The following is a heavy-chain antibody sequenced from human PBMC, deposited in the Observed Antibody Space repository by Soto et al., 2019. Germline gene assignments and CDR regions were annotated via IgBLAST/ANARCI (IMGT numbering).Heavy chain of an antibody. Sequence: GGSLRLSCAASGFTVSSNYMSWVRQAPGKGLEWVSVIYSGGSTYYADSVKGRFTISRDNSKNTLYLQMNSLRAEDTAVYYCARAGGWDPTSWYFDLWGRGTLVTVSS. V-gene: IGHV3-53*01. J-gene: IGHJ2*01. D-gene: IGHD1-26*01. CDR1: GFTVSSNY. CDR2: IYSGGST. CDR3: ARAGGWDPTSWYFDL.